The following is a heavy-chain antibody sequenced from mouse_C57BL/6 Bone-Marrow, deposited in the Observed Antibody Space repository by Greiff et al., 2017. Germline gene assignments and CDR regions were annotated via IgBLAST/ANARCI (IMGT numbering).Heavy chain of an antibody. CDR1: GYTFTSYW. D-gene: IGHD1-1*01. CDR3: ARNPPRYYGSSYWYFDV. CDR2: IYPGSGST. Sequence: QVQLQQPGAELVKPGASVKMSCKASGYTFTSYWITWVKQRPGQGLEWIGDIYPGSGSTNYNEKFKSKATLTVDTSSSTAYMQLSSLTSEDSAVYYCARNPPRYYGSSYWYFDVWGTGTTVTVSS. V-gene: IGHV1-55*01. J-gene: IGHJ1*03.